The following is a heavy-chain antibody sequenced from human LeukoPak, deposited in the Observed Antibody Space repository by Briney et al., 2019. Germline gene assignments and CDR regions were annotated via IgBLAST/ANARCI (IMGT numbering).Heavy chain of an antibody. Sequence: SGTLSLTCTVSGGSISSGDYYWSWLRQPPGKGLEWIGYIYYSGTTYYNPSLKSRVTISVDTSKNQFSLKLTSVTAADTAVYFCARGPYGSGSYYWGQGTLVTVSS. D-gene: IGHD3-10*01. CDR1: GGSISSGDYY. J-gene: IGHJ4*02. CDR3: ARGPYGSGSYY. CDR2: IYYSGTT. V-gene: IGHV4-30-4*01.